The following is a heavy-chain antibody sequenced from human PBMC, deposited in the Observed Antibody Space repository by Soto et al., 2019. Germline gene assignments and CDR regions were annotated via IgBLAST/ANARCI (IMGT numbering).Heavy chain of an antibody. V-gene: IGHV2-5*02. J-gene: IGHJ4*02. CDR3: AHGSGWLSDY. Sequence: QITLKESGPTLVKPTQTLTLTCTFSGFSLSSPAVGVNWIRQPPGKALEWLALIYWDDDKQYSPYLRSRLTITKDTSNTQVVLTMTNVDPVDTATYYCAHGSGWLSDYWGQGTLVTVSS. CDR1: GFSLSSPAVG. CDR2: IYWDDDK. D-gene: IGHD6-19*01.